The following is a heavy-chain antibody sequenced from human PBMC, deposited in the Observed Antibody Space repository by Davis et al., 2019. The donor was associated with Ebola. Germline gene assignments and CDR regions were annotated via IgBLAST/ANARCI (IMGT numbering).Heavy chain of an antibody. J-gene: IGHJ6*02. CDR3: ARHVRYCSGGSCYAGRYYYGMDV. V-gene: IGHV4-59*08. CDR2: IYYSGGT. CDR1: GGSFSGYY. D-gene: IGHD2-15*01. Sequence: SETLSLTCTVYGGSFSGYYWSWIRQPPGKGLEWIGYIYYSGGTNYNPSLKSRVTISVDTSKNQFSLKLSSVTAADTAVYYFARHVRYCSGGSCYAGRYYYGMDVWGQGTTVTVSS.